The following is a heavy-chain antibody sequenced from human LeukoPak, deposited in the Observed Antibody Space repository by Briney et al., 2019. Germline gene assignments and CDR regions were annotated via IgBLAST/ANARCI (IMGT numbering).Heavy chain of an antibody. D-gene: IGHD6-13*01. CDR3: ARDGGSSSYYYYYGMDV. CDR1: GFTFSSYA. J-gene: IGHJ6*02. V-gene: IGHV4-31*02. CDR2: IYYSGST. Sequence: LRLSCAASGFTFSSYAMSWIRQHPGKGLEWIGYIYYSGSTYYNPSLKSRVTISVDTSKNQFSLKLSSVTAADTAVYYCARDGGSSSYYYYYGMDVWGQGTTVTVSS.